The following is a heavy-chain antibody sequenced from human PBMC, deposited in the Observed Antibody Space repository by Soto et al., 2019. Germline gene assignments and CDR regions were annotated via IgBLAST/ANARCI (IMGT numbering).Heavy chain of an antibody. CDR3: ARDGKDTDMVPTYYFDY. D-gene: IGHD5-18*01. V-gene: IGHV3-33*01. CDR2: IGYDGSNK. CDR1: GFTFSSYG. Sequence: QVQLVESGGGVVQPGRSLRLSCAASGFTFSSYGMHWVRQAPGKGLEWVAVIGYDGSNKYYADSVKGRCTISRDNSKNTLYLQMNSLRDEDTAVYYCARDGKDTDMVPTYYFDYWGQGTLVTVSS. J-gene: IGHJ4*02.